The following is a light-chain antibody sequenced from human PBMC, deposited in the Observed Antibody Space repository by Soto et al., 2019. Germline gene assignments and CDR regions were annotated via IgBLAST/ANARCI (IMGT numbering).Light chain of an antibody. Sequence: QSVLTQPPSVSGAPGQRVTISCTGSSSNIGAGYAVYWYQHLPGTGPKLLIYNNAIRPSGVPDRFSGSRSATSASLAITGLQAEDEADYYCQSHDNSLSGFYVFGTGTKLTVL. V-gene: IGLV1-40*01. CDR3: QSHDNSLSGFYV. CDR1: SSNIGAGYA. CDR2: NNA. J-gene: IGLJ1*01.